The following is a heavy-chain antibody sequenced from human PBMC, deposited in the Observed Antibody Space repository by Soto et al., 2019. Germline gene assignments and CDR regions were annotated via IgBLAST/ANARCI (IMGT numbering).Heavy chain of an antibody. V-gene: IGHV1-46*01. CDR1: GYTFTSYY. D-gene: IGHD5-12*01. J-gene: IGHJ4*02. CDR2: INPSGGST. Sequence: ASVKVSCKASGYTFTSYYMHWVRQAPGQGLEWMGIINPSGGSTSYAQKFQGRVTMTRDTSTSTVYMELSSLRSEDTAVYYCARKRFDIRDGYNWGFDYWGQGTLVTVSS. CDR3: ARKRFDIRDGYNWGFDY.